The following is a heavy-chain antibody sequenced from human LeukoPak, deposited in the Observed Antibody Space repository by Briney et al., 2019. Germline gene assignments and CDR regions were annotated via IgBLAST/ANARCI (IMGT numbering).Heavy chain of an antibody. V-gene: IGHV4-39*01. Sequence: SETLSLTCSVTGGSITNSNYYWGWIRQPPGKGLEWIGSLYYTGTTYYNPSLKSRVTMSVDTSKNQFYLKVNSVTAADTAVYYCARYPARHLGEPGSNYWGQGALVTVSS. CDR2: LYYTGTT. D-gene: IGHD2-15*01. J-gene: IGHJ4*02. CDR1: GGSITNSNYY. CDR3: ARYPARHLGEPGSNY.